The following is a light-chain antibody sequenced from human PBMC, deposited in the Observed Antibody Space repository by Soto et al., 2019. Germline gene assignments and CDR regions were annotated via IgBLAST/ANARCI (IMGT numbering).Light chain of an antibody. CDR2: WAS. J-gene: IGKJ1*01. V-gene: IGKV4-1*01. CDR1: QSVLYSSNNKNY. Sequence: DIVMTQSPDSLAVSLGERATINCKSSQSVLYSSNNKNYLAWYQQKPGQPPKLLIYWASTRESGVPDRFSGSGSGTDVPLTISGLQAEDVAVYYCQQYYSTPQTFGQGTKVEIK. CDR3: QQYYSTPQT.